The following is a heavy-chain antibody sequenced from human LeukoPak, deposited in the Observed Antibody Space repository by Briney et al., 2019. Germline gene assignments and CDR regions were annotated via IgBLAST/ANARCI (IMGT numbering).Heavy chain of an antibody. V-gene: IGHV3-23*01. CDR3: AKNRWGSVATPDS. CDR2: ISGSGSST. CDR1: GFTFSTYA. J-gene: IGHJ4*02. D-gene: IGHD5-12*01. Sequence: GGSLRLSCAASGFTFSTYAMTWVRQAPGQGLEWVSSISGSGSSTYYADSVKGRFTISRDNSKNTVYLQMNSLAIEDTAIYYCAKNRWGSVATPDSWGQGTVVTVSS.